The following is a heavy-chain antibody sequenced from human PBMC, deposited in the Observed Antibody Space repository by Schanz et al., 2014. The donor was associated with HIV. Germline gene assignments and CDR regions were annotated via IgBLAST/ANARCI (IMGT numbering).Heavy chain of an antibody. CDR1: GYTFSSYD. Sequence: QVQLVQSGAEVKNPGASVKVSCKASGYTFSSYDINWVRQATGQGLEWMGWMNPNSGHTGYAQKFQGRVDMTRTTSISTAYMELRGLTSEDTAVYYCARDQGYCAGSTCYSWYYFDSWGQGTPVTVSS. CDR2: MNPNSGHT. CDR3: ARDQGYCAGSTCYSWYYFDS. J-gene: IGHJ4*02. V-gene: IGHV1-8*01. D-gene: IGHD2-21*02.